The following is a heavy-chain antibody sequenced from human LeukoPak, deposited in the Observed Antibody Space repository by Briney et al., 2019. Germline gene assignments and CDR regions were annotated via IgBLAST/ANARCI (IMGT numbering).Heavy chain of an antibody. D-gene: IGHD3-3*02. CDR3: ARVNPHLPVD. CDR2: IYYSGST. CDR1: GGSISSSSYY. J-gene: IGHJ4*02. Sequence: SETLSLTCTVSGGSISSSSYYWGWIRQPPGKGLEWIGSIYYSGSTNYNPSLKSRVTISVDTSKNQFSLKLSSVTAADTAVYYCARVNPHLPVDWGQGTLVTVSS. V-gene: IGHV4-39*07.